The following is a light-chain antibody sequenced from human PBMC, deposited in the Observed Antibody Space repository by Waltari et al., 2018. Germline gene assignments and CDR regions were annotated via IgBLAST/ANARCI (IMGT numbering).Light chain of an antibody. CDR1: QSFSVN. J-gene: IGKJ4*01. CDR2: SAS. Sequence: EVVLTQSPATLSLSPGERATLSCSANQSFSVNLAWYQQRPGQAPRLLIYSASTRATGIPARFSGSGSGTEVSLIISSLESEDFAVYYWQQSQNWPPLTFGGGTTVEIK. CDR3: QQSQNWPPLT. V-gene: IGKV3-15*01.